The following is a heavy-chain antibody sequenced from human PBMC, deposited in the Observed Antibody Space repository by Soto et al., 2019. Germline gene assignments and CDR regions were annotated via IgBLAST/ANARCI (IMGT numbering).Heavy chain of an antibody. Sequence: QVQLVQSGDEVKKPGASVKVSCRASGYTFTSYGVSWVRQAPGQGLEWMGWISAFNGQTNYIQKVQGGVTLTTEASTSTAYMELRSLRSDDTAVYYRARGGDYYYGLDVWGQGTTVTVSS. V-gene: IGHV1-18*01. J-gene: IGHJ6*02. CDR2: ISAFNGQT. CDR3: ARGGDYYYGLDV. CDR1: GYTFTSYG. D-gene: IGHD3-16*01.